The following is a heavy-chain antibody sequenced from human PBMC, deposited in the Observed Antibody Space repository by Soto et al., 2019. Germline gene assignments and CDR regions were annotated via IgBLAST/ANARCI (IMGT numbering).Heavy chain of an antibody. V-gene: IGHV4-34*01. CDR2: INRSGST. J-gene: IGHJ6*02. CDR3: ARSGYCSSTSCYYYYYYGMDV. CDR1: GGSFSGYY. D-gene: IGHD2-2*03. Sequence: PSETLSLTCAVYGGSFSGYYWSWIRQPPGKGLEWIGEINRSGSTNYNPSLKSRVTISVDTSKNQFSLKLSSVTAADTAVYYCARSGYCSSTSCYYYYYYGMDVWGPGTTVTVSS.